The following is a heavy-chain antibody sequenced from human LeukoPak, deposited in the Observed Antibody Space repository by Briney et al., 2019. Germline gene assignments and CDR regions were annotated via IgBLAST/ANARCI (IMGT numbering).Heavy chain of an antibody. CDR1: GFTFSSYS. CDR3: ARHYYDSSGYHSCDY. V-gene: IGHV3-21*06. Sequence: GGSLRLSCAASGFTFSSYSMNWVRQAPGKGLEWVSSIISSGSYMYYADSVKGRFTISRDNAKNSLYLQMNSLRAEDTAVYYCARHYYDSSGYHSCDYWGQGTTVTVSS. CDR2: IISSGSYM. D-gene: IGHD3-22*01. J-gene: IGHJ4*03.